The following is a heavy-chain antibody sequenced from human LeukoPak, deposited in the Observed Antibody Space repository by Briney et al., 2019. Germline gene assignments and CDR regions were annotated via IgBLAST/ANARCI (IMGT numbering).Heavy chain of an antibody. CDR1: GFTFTTYW. D-gene: IGHD2-15*01. CDR3: TGSRTSNWFDP. Sequence: GGSLRLSCATSGFTFTTYWMHWVRQAPGKGLVWVSRVNSDGTSTTYADSVKGRFTISRGNAKNTLYLQMNSLRADDTAVYYCTGSRTSNWFDPWGQGTLVTVSS. J-gene: IGHJ5*02. CDR2: VNSDGTST. V-gene: IGHV3-74*01.